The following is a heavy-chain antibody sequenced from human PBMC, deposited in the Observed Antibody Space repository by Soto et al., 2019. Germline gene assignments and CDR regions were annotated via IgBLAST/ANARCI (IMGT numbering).Heavy chain of an antibody. D-gene: IGHD5-12*01. CDR3: ATSYDSGFDP. J-gene: IGHJ5*02. CDR2: IKPDNGDT. CDR1: GYPFSKYG. Sequence: QLQLVQSGAEVERPGASVRVSCKAYGYPFSKYGISWIRQAPGQGLEWMGWIKPDNGDTNYAQKFQGRVTMTTDTSSNAAYIELRSLRSDVTAVYSCATSYDSGFDPWGHGTLVSVSS. V-gene: IGHV1-18*04.